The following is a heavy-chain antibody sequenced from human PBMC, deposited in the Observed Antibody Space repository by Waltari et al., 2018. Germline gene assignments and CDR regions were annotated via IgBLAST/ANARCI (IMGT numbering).Heavy chain of an antibody. V-gene: IGHV4-59*11. CDR3: ARQYSSSWRGWYFDL. Sequence: QVQLQESGPGLVKPSETLSLTCTVSGGSISSHYWSWIRQPPGKGLEWIGYIYYSGSTNYTPSLKSRVTISVDTSKNQFSLKLSSVTAADTAVYYCARQYSSSWRGWYFDLWGRGTLVTVSS. D-gene: IGHD6-13*01. CDR2: IYYSGST. J-gene: IGHJ2*01. CDR1: GGSISSHY.